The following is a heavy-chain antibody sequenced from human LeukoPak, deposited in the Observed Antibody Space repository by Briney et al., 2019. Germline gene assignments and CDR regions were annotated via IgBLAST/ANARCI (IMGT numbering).Heavy chain of an antibody. CDR2: IYYNGST. CDR1: GGPFSGYY. Sequence: ETLSLTCAVSGGPFSGYYWNWIRQAPGKGLEWVWCIYYNGSTNNNPSPKSRGTILVSTSKNQFFLKLTSVIAADTAGDYYWRGGGGGAAADFDIWGKGTMVTVSS. J-gene: IGHJ3*02. V-gene: IGHV4-59*01. CDR3: WRGGGGGAAADFDI. D-gene: IGHD2-15*01.